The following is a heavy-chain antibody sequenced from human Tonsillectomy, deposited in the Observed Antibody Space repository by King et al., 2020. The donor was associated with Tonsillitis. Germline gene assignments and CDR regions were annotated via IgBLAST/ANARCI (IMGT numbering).Heavy chain of an antibody. CDR3: ARGKSGYYSYYYGMDV. Sequence: QLVQSGAEVKKPGASVKVSCKASGYTFTGYFIHWVRQAPGQGLEWMGWINPNSGGTNCPQKFQGRVTLTRDTSISTAYMELYRLTSDDTAVYYGARGKSGYYSYYYGMDVWGQGTTVSVSS. V-gene: IGHV1-2*02. D-gene: IGHD3-3*01. J-gene: IGHJ6*02. CDR2: INPNSGGT. CDR1: GYTFTGYF.